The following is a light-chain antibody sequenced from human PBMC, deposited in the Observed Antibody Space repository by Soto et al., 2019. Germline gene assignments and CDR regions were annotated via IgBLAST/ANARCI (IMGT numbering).Light chain of an antibody. CDR2: GAS. V-gene: IGKV3-20*01. CDR3: QQYSKSPLA. J-gene: IGKJ1*01. CDR1: ESVSNNY. Sequence: EIVLTHSPDTLSLSPGERATLSCRASESVSNNYLAWYQQKPGQAPRLVIYGASSSATGIPDRFSGSGSGPDFSLTNSRLDTEDFALYYFQQYSKSPLAFGQGTKVEIK.